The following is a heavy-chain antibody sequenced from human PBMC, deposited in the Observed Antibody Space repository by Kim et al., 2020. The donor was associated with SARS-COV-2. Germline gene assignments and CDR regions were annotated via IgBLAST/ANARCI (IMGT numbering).Heavy chain of an antibody. J-gene: IGHJ6*02. V-gene: IGHV1-18*01. CDR1: GYTFTSYG. CDR2: ISAYNGNT. CDR3: ARTSGSYHRYYYYYGMDV. Sequence: ASVKVSCKASGYTFTSYGISWVRQAPGQGLEWMGWISAYNGNTNYAQKLQGRVTMTTDTSTSTAYMELRSLRSDDTAVYYCARTSGSYHRYYYYYGMDVWGQGTTVTVSS. D-gene: IGHD1-26*01.